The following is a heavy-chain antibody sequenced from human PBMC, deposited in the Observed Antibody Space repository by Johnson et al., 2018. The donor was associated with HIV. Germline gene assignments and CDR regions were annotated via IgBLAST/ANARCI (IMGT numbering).Heavy chain of an antibody. CDR2: ISYDGNNK. V-gene: IGHV3-30*18. J-gene: IGHJ3*02. D-gene: IGHD2-15*01. Sequence: QVQLVESGGGVVQPGRSLRLSCAASGFTFNTYAMHWVRQAPGKGLEWVAVISYDGNNKYYADSVKGRVTISRDNSKNTLYLQMNSLRAEDTAMYYCAKDNLKRTRGSDAFDIWGQGTRVTVSS. CDR1: GFTFNTYA. CDR3: AKDNLKRTRGSDAFDI.